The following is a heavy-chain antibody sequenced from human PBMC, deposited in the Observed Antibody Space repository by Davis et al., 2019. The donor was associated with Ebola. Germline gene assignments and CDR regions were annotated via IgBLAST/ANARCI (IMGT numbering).Heavy chain of an antibody. V-gene: IGHV4-30-2*02. J-gene: IGHJ4*02. CDR3: AKTGGASAFDS. CDR1: GGSISSGGYF. Sequence: SETLSLTCTVSGGSISSGGYFWNWIRQPPGKGLEWIGYIFHSGITSYNPSLKSRVTISVDTSKNQFSLKLTSVTAADTAVYYCAKTGGASAFDSWGQGNLVTVSS. CDR2: IFHSGIT. D-gene: IGHD1-26*01.